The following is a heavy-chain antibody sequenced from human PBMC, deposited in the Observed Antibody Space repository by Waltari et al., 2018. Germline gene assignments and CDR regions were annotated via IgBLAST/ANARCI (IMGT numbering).Heavy chain of an antibody. Sequence: QLQLQESGPGLVKPSETLSLTCTVSGGSTSRRSLYWGWIRQSPGKGLEWIGSIYYSGSTYYNPSLKSRVTISVDTSKDQFSLKLSSVTAADTAVYYCARTYYYDSSGPIDYWGQGTLVTVSS. CDR1: GGSTSRRSLY. CDR3: ARTYYYDSSGPIDY. V-gene: IGHV4-39*01. D-gene: IGHD3-22*01. J-gene: IGHJ4*02. CDR2: IYYSGST.